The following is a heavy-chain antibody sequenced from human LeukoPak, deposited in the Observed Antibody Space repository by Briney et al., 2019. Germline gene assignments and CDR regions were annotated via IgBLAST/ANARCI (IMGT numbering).Heavy chain of an antibody. CDR1: GFTFSDFP. Sequence: GGSLRLSCAASGFTFSDFPMIWVRQAPGKGLEWVSSIFPSSGEIHYADSVKGRFTISRDNSRSTLSLQMDSLRAEDTATYYCETYIQIEVPCEFGGQTTLVTVAT. V-gene: IGHV3-23*01. D-gene: IGHD1-1*01. J-gene: IGHJ4*02. CDR3: ETYIQIEVPCEF. CDR2: IFPSSGEI.